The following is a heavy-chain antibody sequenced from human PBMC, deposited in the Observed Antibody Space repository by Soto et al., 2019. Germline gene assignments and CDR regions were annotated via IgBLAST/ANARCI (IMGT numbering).Heavy chain of an antibody. Sequence: QVQLQQWGAGLLKPSETLSLTSAVYGGSFSGYYWSLIRQPPGKGLEWIGELNHSGSTNYNPSLKSRVTKSVDTSKYQFSLKLSSVTAADTAVYYCARGHRGTVTVRPYYYYGMDVWGQGTTVTVSS. V-gene: IGHV4-34*01. CDR1: GGSFSGYY. D-gene: IGHD4-17*01. J-gene: IGHJ6*02. CDR2: LNHSGST. CDR3: ARGHRGTVTVRPYYYYGMDV.